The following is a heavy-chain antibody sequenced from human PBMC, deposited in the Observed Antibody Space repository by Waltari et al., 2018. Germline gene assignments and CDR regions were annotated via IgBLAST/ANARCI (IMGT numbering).Heavy chain of an antibody. D-gene: IGHD2-15*01. Sequence: QVQLQQWGAGQLQPSETLSLSCAVFGGSFRGYYWGWVRQAGGKGREWIGEINHSGNISSNPALRSRLTMSVDTSNNQLSLKLNSVTAADTAVYYCVRLEDCTGPGGNCYSGELFALDVWGQGTTVTVSS. J-gene: IGHJ6*02. V-gene: IGHV4-34*01. CDR3: VRLEDCTGPGGNCYSGELFALDV. CDR2: INHSGNI. CDR1: GGSFRGYY.